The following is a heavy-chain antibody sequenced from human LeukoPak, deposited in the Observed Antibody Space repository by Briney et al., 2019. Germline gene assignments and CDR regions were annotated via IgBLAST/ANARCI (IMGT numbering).Heavy chain of an antibody. V-gene: IGHV1-2*02. D-gene: IGHD4-17*01. CDR2: INPNSGGT. J-gene: IGHJ4*02. Sequence: ASVKVSCKASGYTFTGYYMHWVRQAPGQGLEWMGWINPNSGGTNYAQKFQGGVTMTRDTSISTAYMELSRLRSDDTAVYYCARDKNYYGDIDYWGQGTLVTVSS. CDR3: ARDKNYYGDIDY. CDR1: GYTFTGYY.